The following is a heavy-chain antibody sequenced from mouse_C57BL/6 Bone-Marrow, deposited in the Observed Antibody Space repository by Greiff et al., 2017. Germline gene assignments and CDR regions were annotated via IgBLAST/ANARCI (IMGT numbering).Heavy chain of an antibody. CDR1: GFTFSDYG. D-gene: IGHD2-2*01. CDR2: LSNLAYSI. Sequence: EVKLVESGGGLVQPGGSLKLSCAASGFTFSDYGMAWVRQAPRKGPEWVAFLSNLAYSIYYADTVTGRFTISRENAKNTLYLEMSSLRSEDTAMYYCARRGYGPYYAMDYWGQGTSVTVSS. V-gene: IGHV5-15*04. J-gene: IGHJ4*01. CDR3: ARRGYGPYYAMDY.